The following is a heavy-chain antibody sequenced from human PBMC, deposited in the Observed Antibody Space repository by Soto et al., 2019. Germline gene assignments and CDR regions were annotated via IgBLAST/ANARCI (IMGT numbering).Heavy chain of an antibody. Sequence: EVQLLDSGGGLVQPGGSLRLSCAASGFTFSNYAMTWVRQGPGKGLEWVSGISGSGGRSYYADSVKGRFTNSRDNSKSTLYLQMNSRGAEDTAVYYCAKAYFVWSSEQPYYFDYWGQGTLVTVSS. CDR3: AKAYFVWSSEQPYYFDY. J-gene: IGHJ4*02. V-gene: IGHV3-23*01. D-gene: IGHD3-16*01. CDR1: GFTFSNYA. CDR2: ISGSGGRS.